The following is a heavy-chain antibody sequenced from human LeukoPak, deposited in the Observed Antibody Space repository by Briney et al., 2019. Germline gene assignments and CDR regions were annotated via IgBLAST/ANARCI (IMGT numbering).Heavy chain of an antibody. Sequence: RPSQTLSLTCTVSGGSISSGGCYWSWIRQHPGKGLEWIGYIYYSGSTYYNPSLKSRVTISVDTSRNQFSLKLSSVTAADTAVYYCARDYYDSSGHQYGMDVWGQGTTVTVSS. CDR3: ARDYYDSSGHQYGMDV. CDR1: GGSISSGGCY. D-gene: IGHD3-22*01. J-gene: IGHJ6*02. CDR2: IYYSGST. V-gene: IGHV4-31*03.